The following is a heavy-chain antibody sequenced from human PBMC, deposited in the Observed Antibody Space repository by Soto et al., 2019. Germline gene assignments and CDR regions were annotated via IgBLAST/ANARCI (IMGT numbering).Heavy chain of an antibody. CDR3: ARSRGGYFDY. CDR1: GVSISSYY. J-gene: IGHJ4*02. D-gene: IGHD3-22*01. Sequence: PFETLSLTCTVSGVSISSYYWSWIRQPPGKGLEWIGYIYYSGSTNYNPSLKSRVAISVDTSKNQFSLKLSSVTAADTAVYYCARSRGGYFDYWGQGTLVTVSS. V-gene: IGHV4-59*01. CDR2: IYYSGST.